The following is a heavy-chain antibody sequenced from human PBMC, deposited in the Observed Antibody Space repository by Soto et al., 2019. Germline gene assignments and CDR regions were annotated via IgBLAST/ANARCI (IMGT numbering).Heavy chain of an antibody. D-gene: IGHD2-2*01. V-gene: IGHV4-4*07. CDR2: IYTSGST. CDR1: GGSISSYY. Sequence: ETLSLTGTVSGGSISSYYWSWIRQPAGKGLEWIGRIYTSGSTNYNPSLKSRVTMSVDTSKNQFSLKLSSVTAADTAVYSCARACSSNNCYDVFDSWGQGTLVTVSS. J-gene: IGHJ4*02. CDR3: ARACSSNNCYDVFDS.